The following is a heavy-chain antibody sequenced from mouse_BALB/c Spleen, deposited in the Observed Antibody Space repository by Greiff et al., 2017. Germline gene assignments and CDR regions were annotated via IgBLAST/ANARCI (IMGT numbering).Heavy chain of an antibody. J-gene: IGHJ3*01. CDR2: ISSGGSYT. CDR1: GFTFSSYG. V-gene: IGHV5-6*01. D-gene: IGHD1-1*01. Sequence: EVHLVESGGDLVKPGGSLKLSCAASGFTFSSYGMSWVRQTPDKRLEWVATISSGGSYTYYPDSVKGRFTISRDNAKNTLYLQMSSLKSEDTAMYYCARLDGSSPWFAYWGQGTLVTVSA. CDR3: ARLDGSSPWFAY.